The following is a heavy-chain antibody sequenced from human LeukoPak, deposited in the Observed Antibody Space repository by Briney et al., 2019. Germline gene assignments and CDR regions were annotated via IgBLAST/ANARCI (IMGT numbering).Heavy chain of an antibody. D-gene: IGHD5-12*01. CDR2: INPNSGGT. V-gene: IGHV1-2*02. CDR1: GYTFTGYY. J-gene: IGHJ4*02. CDR3: ARVRRWLQLLDY. Sequence: ASVKVSCKASGYTFTGYYMHWVRQAPGQGLEWMGWINPNSGGTNYAQKFQGRVTMTRDTSISTAYMELSRLRSDDTTVYYCARVRRWLQLLDYWGQGTLVTVSS.